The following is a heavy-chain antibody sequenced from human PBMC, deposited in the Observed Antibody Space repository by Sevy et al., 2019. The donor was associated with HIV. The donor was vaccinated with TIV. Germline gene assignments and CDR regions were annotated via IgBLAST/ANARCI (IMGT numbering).Heavy chain of an antibody. CDR1: GFSFDNYV. Sequence: GGSLRLSCSASGFSFDNYVMNWFRQAPGKGLEWVGFIRSKLYGGTTEYAATVKGRFTISRDDSKSIAYLQMNSLKTEDSCVYYCSRDRYGSQSYAADHWGQGTLVTVSS. CDR3: SRDRYGSQSYAADH. V-gene: IGHV3-49*03. D-gene: IGHD3-10*01. J-gene: IGHJ5*02. CDR2: IRSKLYGGTT.